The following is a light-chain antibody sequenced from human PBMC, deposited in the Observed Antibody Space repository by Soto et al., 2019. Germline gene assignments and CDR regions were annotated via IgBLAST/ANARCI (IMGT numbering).Light chain of an antibody. CDR1: QSVSSH. Sequence: EIVLTQSPATLSLSPGEGATVSCRASQSVSSHLAWYQQKRGQAPRVLIYDASSRASGIPARFSGRGSGTDFTLAISYLEPEDFAIYYCQQGGNWPLTFGQGTRLEI. CDR2: DAS. V-gene: IGKV3-11*01. CDR3: QQGGNWPLT. J-gene: IGKJ5*01.